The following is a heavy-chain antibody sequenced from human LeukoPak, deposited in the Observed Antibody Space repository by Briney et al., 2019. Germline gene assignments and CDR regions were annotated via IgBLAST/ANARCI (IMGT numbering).Heavy chain of an antibody. CDR2: VGTNGDVT. CDR1: GLTFNSHS. V-gene: IGHV3-23*01. CDR3: AKDHDY. Sequence: GGSLRLSCVASGLTFNSHSMSWVRQAPGMGLEWVSVVGTNGDVTFYADSVKGRFTISRDNSKNTLFLQMNSLRAEDTAVYYCAKDHDYWGQGTLVTVSS. J-gene: IGHJ4*02.